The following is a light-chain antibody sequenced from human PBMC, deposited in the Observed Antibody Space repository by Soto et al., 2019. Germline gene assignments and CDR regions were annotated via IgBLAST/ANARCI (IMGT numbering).Light chain of an antibody. CDR2: GAS. Sequence: EIVLTQSPGTLSLTPGERATLSCRASQSVSSTFLAWYQQKPGQAPKVLTYGASTRATGIPDRFSGSGSGTDFTLTISRLEPEDFAMYYCQQYESSRTFGQGTKVEMK. V-gene: IGKV3-20*01. CDR3: QQYESSRT. J-gene: IGKJ1*01. CDR1: QSVSSTF.